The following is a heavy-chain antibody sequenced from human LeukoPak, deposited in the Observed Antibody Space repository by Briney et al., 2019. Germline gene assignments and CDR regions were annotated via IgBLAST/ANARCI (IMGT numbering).Heavy chain of an antibody. CDR2: ISSSGRNI. V-gene: IGHV3-48*03. CDR3: ARDLVQLWSKDF. CDR1: GFTFSNYE. Sequence: PVGSLRLSCAASGFTFSNYEFNWVRQAPGKGLEWVSYISSSGRNIYYADSVKGRFTISRDNAKNSLYLQMNSLRAEDTAVYYCARDLVQLWSKDFWGQGTLVTVSS. D-gene: IGHD5-18*01. J-gene: IGHJ4*02.